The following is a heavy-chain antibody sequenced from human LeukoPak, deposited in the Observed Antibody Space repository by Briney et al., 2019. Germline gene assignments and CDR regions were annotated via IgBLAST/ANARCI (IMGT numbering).Heavy chain of an antibody. D-gene: IGHD3-16*01. CDR3: ARGLQGTFDI. CDR2: SETGNDDT. J-gene: IGHJ3*02. CDR1: GYTFTKHA. Sequence: ASVKVSCKASGYTFTKHAMHWVRQAPGQRCEWLGWSETGNDDTTYSQEFQDRVTITRDTSANTVYMELSSLRSEDTAMYYCARGLQGTFDIWGQGTKVTVSS. V-gene: IGHV1-3*02.